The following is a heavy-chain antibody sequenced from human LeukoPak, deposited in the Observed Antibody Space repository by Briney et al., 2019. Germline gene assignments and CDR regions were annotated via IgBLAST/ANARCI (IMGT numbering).Heavy chain of an antibody. J-gene: IGHJ4*02. CDR2: TDCDDDK. D-gene: IGHD2-15*01. Sequence: SGPTLVNPTQTLTLTCTFSGFSLSTNGMCVSWIRQPPGKALEWLARTDCDDDKYYSASLKTRLTISRDTSKNQVVLTMTNMDPVDTARYYCARRYCSGGSCYSEYDYFDYWGQGTLVTVSS. V-gene: IGHV2-70*11. CDR1: GFSLSTNGMC. CDR3: ARRYCSGGSCYSEYDYFDY.